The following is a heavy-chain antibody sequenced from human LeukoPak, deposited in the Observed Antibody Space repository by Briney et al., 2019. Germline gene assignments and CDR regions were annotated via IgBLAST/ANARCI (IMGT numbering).Heavy chain of an antibody. D-gene: IGHD1-1*01. V-gene: IGHV3-23*01. Sequence: GGSLRLSCAASGFTFRSYVMSWVRRAPGKGLEWVSTITGSGTSTYYADSVKGRFTISRDNSKNTLHLQMNSLRAEDTAVYYCATRGTTATKYFDDRGQGTLVTVSS. CDR3: ATRGTTATKYFDD. CDR1: GFTFRSYV. J-gene: IGHJ4*02. CDR2: ITGSGTST.